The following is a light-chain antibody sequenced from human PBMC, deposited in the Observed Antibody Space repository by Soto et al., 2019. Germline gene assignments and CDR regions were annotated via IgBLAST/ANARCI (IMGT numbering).Light chain of an antibody. CDR3: QQRSNWPPLT. CDR2: DAS. V-gene: IGKV3-11*01. Sequence: EIVLTQSPATLSLSPGERATLSCRASQSVSSYLAWYQQKPGQAPNLLIYDASNRATGIPARFSGSGSGTDFTLTISSLEPEDFAVYYCQQRSNWPPLTFGGGTKVEIK. J-gene: IGKJ4*01. CDR1: QSVSSY.